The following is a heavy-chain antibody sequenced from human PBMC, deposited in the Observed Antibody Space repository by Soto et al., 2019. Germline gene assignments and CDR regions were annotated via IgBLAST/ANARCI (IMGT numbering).Heavy chain of an antibody. D-gene: IGHD6-6*01. J-gene: IGHJ6*02. Sequence: QTLSLTCAISGDSVSSNSAAWNWIRQSPSRGLEWLGRTYYRSKWYNDYAVSVKSRITINPDKSKNQFSLQLNSVTPEDTAVYYCERATETSDSSSSRLGMDVWGQGTTVTVSS. CDR2: TYYRSKWYN. CDR3: ERATETSDSSSSRLGMDV. CDR1: GDSVSSNSAA. V-gene: IGHV6-1*01.